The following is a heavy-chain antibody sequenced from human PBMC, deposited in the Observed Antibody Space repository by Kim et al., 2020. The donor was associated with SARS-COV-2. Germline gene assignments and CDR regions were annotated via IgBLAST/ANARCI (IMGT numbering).Heavy chain of an antibody. Sequence: GGSLRLSCAASGFTFSSYSMNWVRQAPGKGLEWVSSISSSSSYIYYADSVKGRFTISRDNAKNSLYLQMNSLRAEDTAVYYCARDRMVSSTSGYGMDVWGQGTTVTVSS. D-gene: IGHD2-2*01. CDR3: ARDRMVSSTSGYGMDV. CDR1: GFTFSSYS. V-gene: IGHV3-21*01. CDR2: ISSSSSYI. J-gene: IGHJ6*02.